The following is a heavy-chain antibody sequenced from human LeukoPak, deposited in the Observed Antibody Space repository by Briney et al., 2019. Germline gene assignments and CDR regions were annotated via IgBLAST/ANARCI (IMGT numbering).Heavy chain of an antibody. V-gene: IGHV3-23*01. J-gene: IGHJ6*02. CDR1: GFTFITYA. Sequence: PGGSLRLSCAASGFTFITYAMSWVRQAPGKGLEWVSGISGSGGSTYYADSVRGRFTISRDNSKNTLYLQMNSLRADDTAVYYCARSPYYYDSSGFYEVYGMDVWGQGTTVTVSS. D-gene: IGHD3-22*01. CDR3: ARSPYYYDSSGFYEVYGMDV. CDR2: ISGSGGST.